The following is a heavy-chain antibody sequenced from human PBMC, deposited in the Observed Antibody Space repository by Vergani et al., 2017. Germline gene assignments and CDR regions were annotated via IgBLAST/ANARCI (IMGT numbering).Heavy chain of an antibody. CDR1: GYTFTSYG. CDR2: ISAYNGNT. V-gene: IGHV1-18*04. D-gene: IGHD2-2*02. Sequence: QVQLVQSGAEVKKPGASVKVSCKASGYTFTSYGISWVRQAPGQGLEWMGWISAYNGNTNYAQKLQGRVTMTTDTSTSTAYMELRSLRAEDTAVYYCARGCPYTSCYIFYAFDIWGQGTMVTVSS. J-gene: IGHJ3*02. CDR3: ARGCPYTSCYIFYAFDI.